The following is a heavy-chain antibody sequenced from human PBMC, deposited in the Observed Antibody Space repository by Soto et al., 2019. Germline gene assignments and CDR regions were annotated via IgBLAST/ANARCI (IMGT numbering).Heavy chain of an antibody. Sequence: EVQLVESGGGLVKPGGSLRLSCAASGFTFSNAWMNWVRQAPGKGLEWVGRIKSKTDGGTTDYAAPVKGRFTISRDDSKNTLYLQMNSLKTEDTAVYYCTPRIAAPSRRRGGWYYGMDVWGQGTTVTVSS. CDR1: GFTFSNAW. CDR2: IKSKTDGGTT. CDR3: TPRIAAPSRRRGGWYYGMDV. D-gene: IGHD6-6*01. J-gene: IGHJ6*02. V-gene: IGHV3-15*07.